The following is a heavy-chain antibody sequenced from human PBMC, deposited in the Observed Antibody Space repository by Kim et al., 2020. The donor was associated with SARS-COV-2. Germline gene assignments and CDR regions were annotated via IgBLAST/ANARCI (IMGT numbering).Heavy chain of an antibody. CDR2: IYYSGST. Sequence: SETLSLTCTVSGGSISSYYWSWIRQPPGKGLEWIGYIYYSGSTNYNPSLKSRVTISVDTSKNQFSLKLSSVTAADTAVYYCARDRRWFDPWGQGTLVTVS. V-gene: IGHV4-59*13. J-gene: IGHJ5*02. CDR1: GGSISSYY. CDR3: ARDRRWFDP.